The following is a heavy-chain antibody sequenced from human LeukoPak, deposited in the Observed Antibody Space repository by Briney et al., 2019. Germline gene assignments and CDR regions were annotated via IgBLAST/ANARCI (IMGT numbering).Heavy chain of an antibody. CDR1: GFTFSSYS. CDR3: ARVVGVVAATPALDY. D-gene: IGHD2-15*01. J-gene: IGHJ4*02. CDR2: ISSSSSYI. V-gene: IGHV3-21*01. Sequence: PGGSLRLSCAASGFTFSSYSMNWVRQAPGKGLEWVSSISSSSSYIYYADSVKGRFTISRDNAKTSLYLQMNSLRAEDTAVYYCARVVGVVAATPALDYWGQGTLVTVSS.